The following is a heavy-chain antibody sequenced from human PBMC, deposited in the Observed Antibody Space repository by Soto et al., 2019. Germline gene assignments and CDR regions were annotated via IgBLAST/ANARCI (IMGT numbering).Heavy chain of an antibody. V-gene: IGHV3-23*01. CDR2: ISGSGGST. J-gene: IGHJ4*02. CDR3: AKGRAGVYYDSIGTGINFDY. D-gene: IGHD3-22*01. CDR1: GFTFSSYA. Sequence: GGSLRLSCAASGFTFSSYAMSWVRQAPGKGLEWVSAISGSGGSTYYADSVKGRFTISRDNSKNTLYLQMNSLRAEDTAVYYCAKGRAGVYYDSIGTGINFDYWGQGTLVTVSS.